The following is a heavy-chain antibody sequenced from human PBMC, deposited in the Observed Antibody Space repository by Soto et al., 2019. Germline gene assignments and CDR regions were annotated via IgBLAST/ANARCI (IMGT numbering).Heavy chain of an antibody. CDR1: CCSISKSNYF. CDR2: VHYSGTS. CDR3: ARLGWGKGDSDY. D-gene: IGHD2-21*01. J-gene: IGHJ4*02. Sequence: PSETLSLNWSFSCCSISKSNYFWGWIRQARGNGPEWIASVHYSGTSSDNSSLKSRVAISVDTSKNQFSLKLNSVTAPDTAVYYCARLGWGKGDSDYWGQGTLVTVSS. V-gene: IGHV4-39*01.